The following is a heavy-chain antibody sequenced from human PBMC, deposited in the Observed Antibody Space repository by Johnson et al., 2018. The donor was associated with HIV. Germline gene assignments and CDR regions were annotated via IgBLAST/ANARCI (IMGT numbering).Heavy chain of an antibody. CDR3: TTGVDYYDSRVAAFDI. CDR2: IKSKSDGGTT. CDR1: GFTFSSYW. Sequence: VQLVESGGGLVQPGGSLRLSCAASGFTFSSYWMSWVRQAPGKGLEWVGRIKSKSDGGTTDYAAPVRGRFSISRDDSETTVYLQMNSLKTEDTAVYYCTTGVDYYDSRVAAFDIWGQGTMVTVSS. V-gene: IGHV3-15*01. J-gene: IGHJ3*02. D-gene: IGHD3-22*01.